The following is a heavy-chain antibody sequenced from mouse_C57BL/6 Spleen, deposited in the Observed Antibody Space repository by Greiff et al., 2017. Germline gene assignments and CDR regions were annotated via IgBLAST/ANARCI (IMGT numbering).Heavy chain of an antibody. J-gene: IGHJ4*01. Sequence: EVHLVESGEGLVKPGGSLKLSCAASGFTFSSYAMSWVRQTPEKRLEWVAYISSGGDYIYYADTVKGRFTISRDNARNTLYLQMSILKSEDTAMYYCTREDYGSTYYAMDYWGQGTSVTVSS. CDR3: TREDYGSTYYAMDY. V-gene: IGHV5-9-1*02. D-gene: IGHD1-1*01. CDR1: GFTFSSYA. CDR2: ISSGGDYI.